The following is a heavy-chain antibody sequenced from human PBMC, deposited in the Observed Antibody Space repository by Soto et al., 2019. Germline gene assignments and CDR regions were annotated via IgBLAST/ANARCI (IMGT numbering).Heavy chain of an antibody. D-gene: IGHD6-19*01. Sequence: GGSLRLSCAASGFTFSSYSMNWVRQAPGKGLEWVSSISSSSSYIYYADSVKGRFTISRDNAKNSLYLQMNSLRAEDTAVYYCARDQGRAVAGPNFDYWGQGTLVTVSS. CDR2: ISSSSSYI. CDR3: ARDQGRAVAGPNFDY. CDR1: GFTFSSYS. V-gene: IGHV3-21*01. J-gene: IGHJ4*02.